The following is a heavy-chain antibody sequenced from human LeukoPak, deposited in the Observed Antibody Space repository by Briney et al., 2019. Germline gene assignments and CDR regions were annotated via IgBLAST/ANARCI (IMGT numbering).Heavy chain of an antibody. CDR1: GGSFSGYY. Sequence: SETLSLTCAVYGGSFSGYYWSWIRQPPGKGLEWIGEINHSGSTNYDPFLKSRVTISVDTSKNQFSLKLSSGTAADTAVYYCARAWGVWGSYRYPSDYWGQGTLVTVSS. CDR2: INHSGST. V-gene: IGHV4-34*01. CDR3: ARAWGVWGSYRYPSDY. D-gene: IGHD3-16*02. J-gene: IGHJ4*02.